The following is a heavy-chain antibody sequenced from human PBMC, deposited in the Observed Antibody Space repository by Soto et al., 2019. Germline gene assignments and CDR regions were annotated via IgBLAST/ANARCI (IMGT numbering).Heavy chain of an antibody. J-gene: IGHJ4*02. CDR2: ISGSGGST. CDR1: GFTFSSYA. Sequence: GGSLRLSCAASGFTFSSYAMSWVRQAPGKGLEWVSAISGSGGSTYYADSVKGRFTISRDNSKNTLYLQMNSLRAEDTAVYSCAKVTGQLDWRVVARYWGQGTLVTISS. CDR3: AKVTGQLDWRVVARY. V-gene: IGHV3-23*01. D-gene: IGHD2-15*01.